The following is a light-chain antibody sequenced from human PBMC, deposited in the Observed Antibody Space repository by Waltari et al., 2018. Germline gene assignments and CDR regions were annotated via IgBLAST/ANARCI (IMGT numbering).Light chain of an antibody. CDR2: EVS. CDR1: SSDIGDYNF. Sequence: QSALTQPASVSGSPGQSITISCTGTSSDIGDYNFVSWYQQFPGKAPKLMIYEVSNRPLGVSIRFSGSKSGNTASLTISGLQAEDEADYYCTSYTRSNTWVFGGGTKVTVL. J-gene: IGLJ3*02. CDR3: TSYTRSNTWV. V-gene: IGLV2-14*01.